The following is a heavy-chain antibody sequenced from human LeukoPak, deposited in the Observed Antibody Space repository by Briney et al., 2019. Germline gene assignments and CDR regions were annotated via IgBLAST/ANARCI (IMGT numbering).Heavy chain of an antibody. Sequence: SETLSLTCTVAGGSIFTTSYYWDWLRQSPGKGQEWIGSIYYSGSAYHSPSLKSRLTVSVDTSKNQFSLRLTSVTAADTAVYYCARRVAVAGRNHFDDWGQGTLVTVSS. D-gene: IGHD6-19*01. CDR1: GGSIFTTSYY. J-gene: IGHJ4*02. CDR2: IYYSGSA. V-gene: IGHV4-39*01. CDR3: ARRVAVAGRNHFDD.